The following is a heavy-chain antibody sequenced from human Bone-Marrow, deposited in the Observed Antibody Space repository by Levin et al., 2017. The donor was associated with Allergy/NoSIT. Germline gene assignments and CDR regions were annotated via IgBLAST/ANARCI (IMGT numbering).Heavy chain of an antibody. V-gene: IGHV5-51*01. CDR3: ARNLVDTAMATIFDY. CDR1: GYSFTSYW. D-gene: IGHD5-18*01. Sequence: KVSCKGSGYSFTSYWIGWVRQMPGKGLEWMGIIYPGDSDTRYSPSFQGQVTISADKSISTAYLQWSSLKASDTAMYYCARNLVDTAMATIFDYWGQGTLVTVSS. CDR2: IYPGDSDT. J-gene: IGHJ4*02.